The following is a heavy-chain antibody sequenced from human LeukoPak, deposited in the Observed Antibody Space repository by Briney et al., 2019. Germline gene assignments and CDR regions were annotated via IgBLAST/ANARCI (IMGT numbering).Heavy chain of an antibody. Sequence: SETLSLTCAVYGGSFSTYYWSWIRQSPGKGLEWIAEINHRGDTNYNPSVKSRVTISVDTSKNQFSLKITSLTAADTAVYFCVGELANKDLQENYFYHYMDVWGKGTTVIVSS. CDR2: INHRGDT. V-gene: IGHV4-34*01. D-gene: IGHD3-10*01. CDR3: VGELANKDLQENYFYHYMDV. J-gene: IGHJ6*03. CDR1: GGSFSTYY.